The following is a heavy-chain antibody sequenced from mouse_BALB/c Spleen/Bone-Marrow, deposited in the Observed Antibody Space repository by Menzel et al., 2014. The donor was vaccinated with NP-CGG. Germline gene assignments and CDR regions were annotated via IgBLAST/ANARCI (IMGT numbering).Heavy chain of an antibody. D-gene: IGHD2-4*01. J-gene: IGHJ3*01. CDR1: GYSFTDYN. Sequence: EVQLQESGPELVKPGASVKASCKASGYSFTDYNMYWVKQSHGKSLEWIGYIDPYNGGTSYNQKFKGKATLTVDKSPSTAFMHLNSLTSEDSAVYYCARRSTMITTEAWFAYWGQGTLVTVSA. CDR2: IDPYNGGT. V-gene: IGHV1S135*01. CDR3: ARRSTMITTEAWFAY.